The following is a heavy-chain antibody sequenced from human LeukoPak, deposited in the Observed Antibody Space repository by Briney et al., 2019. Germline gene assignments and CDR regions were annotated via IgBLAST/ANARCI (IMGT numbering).Heavy chain of an antibody. J-gene: IGHJ4*02. CDR1: GFTLSSYG. D-gene: IGHD1-26*01. V-gene: IGHV3-48*01. Sequence: GGSLRLSCAASGFTLSSYGMNWVRQAPGKGLGWVSYISSSISTIYYADSVKGRFTISRDNARNSLYLLVNSLRAEDTAVYYCARDTSVNSGSYGPFDYWGQGTLVTVSS. CDR3: ARDTSVNSGSYGPFDY. CDR2: ISSSISTI.